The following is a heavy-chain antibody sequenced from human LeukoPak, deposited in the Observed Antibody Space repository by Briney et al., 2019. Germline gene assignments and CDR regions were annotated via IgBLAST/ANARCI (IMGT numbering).Heavy chain of an antibody. Sequence: SGTLSLTCAVSGGSISSSNWWSWVRQPPGKGLEWIGEIYHSGSTYYNPSLKSRVTISGDTSKNQFSLRLRSVTAADTAVYYCARGGGGSSRFDYWGQGTLVTVSS. CDR3: ARGGGGSSRFDY. J-gene: IGHJ4*02. D-gene: IGHD2-15*01. V-gene: IGHV4-4*02. CDR2: IYHSGST. CDR1: GGSISSSNW.